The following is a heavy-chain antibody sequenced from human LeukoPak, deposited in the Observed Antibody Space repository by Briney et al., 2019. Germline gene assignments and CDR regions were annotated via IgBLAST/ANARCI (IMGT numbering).Heavy chain of an antibody. CDR1: GGTFSSYA. V-gene: IGHV1-69*13. J-gene: IGHJ6*03. CDR2: IVPIFGTA. CDR3: ARARPYQLLYGSYYYYYMDV. D-gene: IGHD2-2*02. Sequence: SVKVSCKASGGTFSSYAISWVRQAPGQGLEWMGGIVPIFGTANYAQKFQGRVTITADESTSTAYMELSSLRSEDTAVYYCARARPYQLLYGSYYYYYMDVWGKGTTVTVSS.